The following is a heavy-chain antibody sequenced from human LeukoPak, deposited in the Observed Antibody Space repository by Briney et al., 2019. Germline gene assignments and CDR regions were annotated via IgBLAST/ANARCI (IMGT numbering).Heavy chain of an antibody. D-gene: IGHD6-13*01. CDR2: ISSSSSYI. Sequence: GGSLRLSCAASGFTFSSYSMNWVRQAPGKGLEWVSSISSSSSYIYYADSVKGRFTISRDNAKNSLYLQMNSLRAEDTAVYYCARYSSSWIRMDVCGQGTTVTVSS. CDR3: ARYSSSWIRMDV. CDR1: GFTFSSYS. V-gene: IGHV3-21*01. J-gene: IGHJ6*02.